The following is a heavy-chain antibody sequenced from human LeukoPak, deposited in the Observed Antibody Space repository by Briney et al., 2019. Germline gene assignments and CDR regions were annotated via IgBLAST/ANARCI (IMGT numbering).Heavy chain of an antibody. D-gene: IGHD3-22*01. J-gene: IGHJ4*02. CDR3: AKDLTSPYYPNYFDC. Sequence: GGSLRLSCAASGFTFSSYGMHWVRQAPGKGLEYVLGISGSGDSTYYADSVMGRFTVSRDNSKNTLYLQMNSLRAEDTATYYCAKDLTSPYYPNYFDCRGQGTLVTVSS. V-gene: IGHV3-23*01. CDR2: ISGSGDST. CDR1: GFTFSSYG.